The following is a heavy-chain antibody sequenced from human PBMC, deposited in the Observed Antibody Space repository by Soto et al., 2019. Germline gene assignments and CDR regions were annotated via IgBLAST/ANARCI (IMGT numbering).Heavy chain of an antibody. Sequence: GGSLRLSCAASGFTFSNAWMSWVRQAPGKGLEWVGRIKSKTDGGTTDYAAHVKGRFTISRDDSKNTLYLQMNSLKTADTAVYYCTTTVVPAAIGFDYWGQGTLVTVSS. CDR1: GFTFSNAW. CDR3: TTTVVPAAIGFDY. V-gene: IGHV3-15*01. J-gene: IGHJ4*02. D-gene: IGHD2-2*02. CDR2: IKSKTDGGTT.